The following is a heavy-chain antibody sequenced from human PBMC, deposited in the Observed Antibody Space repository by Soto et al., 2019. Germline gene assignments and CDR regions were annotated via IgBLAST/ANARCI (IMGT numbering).Heavy chain of an antibody. D-gene: IGHD3-3*01. V-gene: IGHV3-74*01. CDR1: GFTFSSYW. J-gene: IGHJ4*02. CDR3: ARAPYYDFWSGSLDY. Sequence: GGSLSLSCAASGFTFSSYWMHWVRQAPGKGLVWVSRINSDGSSTSYADSVKGRFTISRDNAKNTLYLQMNRLRAEDTAVYYCARAPYYDFWSGSLDYWGQGTLVTVSS. CDR2: INSDGSST.